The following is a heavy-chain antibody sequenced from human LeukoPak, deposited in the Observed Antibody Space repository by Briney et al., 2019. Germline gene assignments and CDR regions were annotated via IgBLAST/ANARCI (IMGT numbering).Heavy chain of an antibody. CDR2: INPNSGGT. Sequence: EASVKVSCKASGYTFTGYYMHWVRQAPGQGLEWMGWINPNSGGTNNAQKFQGRVTMTRDTSISTAYMELSRLRSDDTAVYYCARVTHPTHRYSSSSGWFDPWGQGTLVTVSS. CDR3: ARVTHPTHRYSSSSGWFDP. D-gene: IGHD6-6*01. CDR1: GYTFTGYY. V-gene: IGHV1-2*02. J-gene: IGHJ5*02.